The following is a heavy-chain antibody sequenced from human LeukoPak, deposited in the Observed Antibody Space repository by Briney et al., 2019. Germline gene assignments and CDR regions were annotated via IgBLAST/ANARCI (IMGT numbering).Heavy chain of an antibody. V-gene: IGHV1-2*02. CDR1: GYTFTDYY. J-gene: IGHJ3*02. CDR2: INPSSGGT. Sequence: GASVKVSCKASGYTFTDYYMHWVRQAPGQGLEWMGWINPSSGGTNYAQKFQGRVTMTTDTSTSTAYMELRSLRSDDTAVYYCARWDYYDSRTFDIWGQGTMVTVS. D-gene: IGHD3-22*01. CDR3: ARWDYYDSRTFDI.